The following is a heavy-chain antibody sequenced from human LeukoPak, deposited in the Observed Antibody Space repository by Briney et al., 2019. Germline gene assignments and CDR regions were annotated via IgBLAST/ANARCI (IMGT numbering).Heavy chain of an antibody. CDR2: INHSGST. CDR3: ARVFGIAVDRGTLDY. V-gene: IGHV4-34*01. Sequence: SETLSLTCAVYGGSFSGYYWSWIRQPPGKGLEWIGEINHSGSTNYNPSLKSQVTISVDTSKNQFSLKLSSVTAADTAVYYCARVFGIAVDRGTLDYWGQGTLVTVSS. D-gene: IGHD6-19*01. CDR1: GGSFSGYY. J-gene: IGHJ4*02.